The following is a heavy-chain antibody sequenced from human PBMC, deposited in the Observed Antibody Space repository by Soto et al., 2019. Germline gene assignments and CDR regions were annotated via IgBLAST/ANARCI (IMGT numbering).Heavy chain of an antibody. D-gene: IGHD3-9*01. J-gene: IGHJ4*02. CDR3: ARGRYFDWFLFDY. V-gene: IGHV4-59*08. CDR1: GGSISSYY. Sequence: SETLSLTCTVSGGSISSYYWSWIRQPPGKGLEWIGYIYYSGSTNYNPSLKSRVTISVDTSKNQFSLKLSSVTAADTAVYYCARGRYFDWFLFDYWGQGTLVTVS. CDR2: IYYSGST.